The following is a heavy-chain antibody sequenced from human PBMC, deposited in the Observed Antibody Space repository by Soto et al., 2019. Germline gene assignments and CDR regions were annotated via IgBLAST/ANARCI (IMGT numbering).Heavy chain of an antibody. V-gene: IGHV3-74*01. CDR1: GFTFSSYW. CDR2: INSDGSST. Sequence: GGSLRLSCAASGFTFSSYWMHWVRQAPGKGLVWVSRINSDGSSTSYADSVKGRFTISRDNAKNTLYLQMNSLRAEDTAVYYCARGAYYDILTGVGGWFDPWGQGTLVTVSS. J-gene: IGHJ5*02. CDR3: ARGAYYDILTGVGGWFDP. D-gene: IGHD3-9*01.